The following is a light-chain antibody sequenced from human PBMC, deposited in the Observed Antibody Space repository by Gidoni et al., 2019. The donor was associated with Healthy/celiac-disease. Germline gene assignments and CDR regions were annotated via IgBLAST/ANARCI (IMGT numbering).Light chain of an antibody. CDR3: QQYDNLPRFT. CDR2: DAS. Sequence: MTQSPSSLSASVGDRVTITCQASQDISNYLNWYQQKPGKAPKLLIYDASNLETGVPSRFSGSGSGTDFTFTISSPQPEDIATYYCQQYDNLPRFTFGPGTKVDIK. CDR1: QDISNY. J-gene: IGKJ3*01. V-gene: IGKV1-33*01.